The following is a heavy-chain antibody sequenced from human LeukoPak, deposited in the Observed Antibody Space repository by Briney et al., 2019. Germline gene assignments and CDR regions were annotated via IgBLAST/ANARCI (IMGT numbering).Heavy chain of an antibody. CDR1: GGSISGYY. CDR3: ARQGRDRNYYYYYYMDV. Sequence: SETLSLTCTVSGGSISGYYWSWIRQPPGKGLEWIGEINHSGSTNYNPSLKSRVTISVDTSKNQFSLKLSSVTAADTAVYYCARQGRDRNYYYYYYMDVWGKGTTVTISS. V-gene: IGHV4-34*01. CDR2: INHSGST. J-gene: IGHJ6*03.